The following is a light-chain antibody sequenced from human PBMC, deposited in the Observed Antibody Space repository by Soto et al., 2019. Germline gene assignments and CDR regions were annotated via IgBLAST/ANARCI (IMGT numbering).Light chain of an antibody. CDR3: QQYNSWPRT. CDR2: GES. Sequence: EIVMTQSPATLSVSPGERATLSCRASQSISTTLAWYHQKPCQAPRLLIYGESTRATGIPDRFSGSGSGTEFTFTNSGLQSEDFAVYSCQQYNSWPRTFGQGTKVEVK. V-gene: IGKV3-15*01. J-gene: IGKJ1*01. CDR1: QSISTT.